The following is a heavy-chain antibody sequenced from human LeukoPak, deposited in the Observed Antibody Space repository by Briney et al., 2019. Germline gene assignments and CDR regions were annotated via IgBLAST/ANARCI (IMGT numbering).Heavy chain of an antibody. V-gene: IGHV3-74*01. CDR2: INSDGGST. Sequence: GRSLRLSCAASGFTFSSYGMHWVRQAPGKGLVWVSRINSDGGSTSYADSVKGRFTISRDNAKNTLYLQMNSLRAEDTAVYYCARPPSSGWYDRWFDPWGQGTLVTVSS. CDR1: GFTFSSYG. D-gene: IGHD6-19*01. CDR3: ARPPSSGWYDRWFDP. J-gene: IGHJ5*02.